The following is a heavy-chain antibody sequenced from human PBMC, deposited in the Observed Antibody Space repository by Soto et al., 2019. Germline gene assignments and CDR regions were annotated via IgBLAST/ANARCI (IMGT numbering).Heavy chain of an antibody. Sequence: SEXLSLTCAVYGGSFSGYYWSWIRQPPGKGLEWIGEINHSGTTNCNPSLKSRVTISVDTSKNQFSLHLSSVTAADTAMYYCARLNSGWYPFDFWGQGTPVTVSS. CDR1: GGSFSGYY. CDR2: INHSGTT. V-gene: IGHV4-34*01. CDR3: ARLNSGWYPFDF. J-gene: IGHJ4*02. D-gene: IGHD6-13*01.